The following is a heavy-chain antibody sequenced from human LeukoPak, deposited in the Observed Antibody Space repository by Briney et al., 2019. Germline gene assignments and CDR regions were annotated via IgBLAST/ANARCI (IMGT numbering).Heavy chain of an antibody. CDR2: IYHSGST. Sequence: SETLSFTCAVSGYSISSGYYWGWIRQPPGKGLEWIGSIYHSGSTYYNPSLKSRVTISVDTSKNRFSLKLSSVTAADTAVYYCARHADYSNWFDPWGQGTLVTVSS. V-gene: IGHV4-38-2*01. D-gene: IGHD4-11*01. CDR1: GYSISSGYY. CDR3: ARHADYSNWFDP. J-gene: IGHJ5*02.